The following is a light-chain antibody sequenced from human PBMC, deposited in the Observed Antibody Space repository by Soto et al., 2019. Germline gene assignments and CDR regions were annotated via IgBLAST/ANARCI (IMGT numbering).Light chain of an antibody. CDR2: DND. Sequence: QSVLTQPPSVSAAPGQKVTISCSGSNSNIGNNYVSWYRQLPRTAPKLLVYDNDKRPSGIPDRFSGSKSGTSATLVITGLQTGDEADYYCGTWDSSLRAWIFGGGTKLTVL. CDR1: NSNIGNNY. CDR3: GTWDSSLRAWI. J-gene: IGLJ2*01. V-gene: IGLV1-51*01.